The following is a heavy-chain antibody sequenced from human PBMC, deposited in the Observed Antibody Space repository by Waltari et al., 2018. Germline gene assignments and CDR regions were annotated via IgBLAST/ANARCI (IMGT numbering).Heavy chain of an antibody. CDR2: TRNTGGT. CDR3: ARLPTKYFDSLGWGFFDQ. Sequence: HVQLQESGPGLVKPSETLSLTCTASGDFLSDEHWTWIRQAPGKGLGWIAYTRNTGGTKCTPSLESRVTVSAVTSKKQFSLRLTSVTAADTAVYYCARLPTKYFDSLGWGFFDQWGQGILVTVSS. D-gene: IGHD3-22*01. CDR1: GDFLSDEH. J-gene: IGHJ4*02. V-gene: IGHV4-59*08.